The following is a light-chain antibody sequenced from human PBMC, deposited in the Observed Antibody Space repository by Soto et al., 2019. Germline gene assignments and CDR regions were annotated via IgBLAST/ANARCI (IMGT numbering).Light chain of an antibody. CDR1: QTVSSN. CDR2: GAS. CDR3: QQFHKWPQST. V-gene: IGKV3-15*01. Sequence: EIVLTQSLGTLSLSPGERATPSRRASQTVSSNLAWYQQKPGQAHRLLIYGASTRATGVPDTFSGSGSGTEFTLTISRLRSEDFGVYYCQQFHKWPQSTLGPGTKVDLK. J-gene: IGKJ1*01.